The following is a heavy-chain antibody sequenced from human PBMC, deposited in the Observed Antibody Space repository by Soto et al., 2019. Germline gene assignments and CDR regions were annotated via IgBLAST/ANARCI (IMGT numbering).Heavy chain of an antibody. D-gene: IGHD5-18*01. Sequence: SETLSLTCTVSGGSISSGGYYWSWIRQHPGKGLEWIGYIYYSGSTYYNPSLKSRVTISVDTSKNQFSLKLSSVTAADTAVYYCARVDTAMVHPDYYYYYMDVWGKGTTVTVS. V-gene: IGHV4-31*03. CDR1: GGSISSGGYY. CDR2: IYYSGST. J-gene: IGHJ6*03. CDR3: ARVDTAMVHPDYYYYYMDV.